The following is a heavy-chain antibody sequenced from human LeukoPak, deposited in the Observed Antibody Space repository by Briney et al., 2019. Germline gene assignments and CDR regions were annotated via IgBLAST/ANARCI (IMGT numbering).Heavy chain of an antibody. V-gene: IGHV5-51*01. CDR3: ARCSGSYYRGYYFDY. Sequence: GGALQISFKGSGYSFTSYWIGWGRRGPGKGVGGMGSIYPGDSDTRYSPSFQGQVTISVHKSISTAYLQWSSLKASDTAMYYCARCSGSYYRGYYFDYWGQGTLVTVSS. CDR1: GYSFTSYW. D-gene: IGHD1-26*01. J-gene: IGHJ4*02. CDR2: IYPGDSDT.